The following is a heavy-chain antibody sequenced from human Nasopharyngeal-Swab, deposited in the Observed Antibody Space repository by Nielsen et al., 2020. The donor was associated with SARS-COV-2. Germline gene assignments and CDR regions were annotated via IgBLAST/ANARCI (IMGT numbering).Heavy chain of an antibody. CDR2: ISGSGGST. J-gene: IGHJ5*02. CDR1: GSTFSYYG. V-gene: IGHV3-23*01. D-gene: IGHD3-10*01. CDR3: AKELKVRGVLRAFDP. Sequence: GESLKISCVASGSTFSYYGMHWVRQAPGKGLEWVSAISGSGGSTYYADSVKGRFTISRDNSKNTLYLQMNSLRAEDTAVYYCAKELKVRGVLRAFDPWGQGTLVTVSS.